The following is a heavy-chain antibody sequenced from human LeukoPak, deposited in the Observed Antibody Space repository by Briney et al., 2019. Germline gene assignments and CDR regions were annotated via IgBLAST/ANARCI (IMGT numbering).Heavy chain of an antibody. D-gene: IGHD4-17*01. J-gene: IGHJ4*02. V-gene: IGHV3-74*01. CDR1: GFTFSEYW. Sequence: GGSLRLSCAASGFTFSEYWMHWVRQAPGKGLVWVSRIRTDGDTSYADSVRGRFTISRDNSKNTLYLQMNSLRAEDTAVYYCARDARVGDPFDYRGQGTLVTVSS. CDR2: IRTDGDT. CDR3: ARDARVGDPFDY.